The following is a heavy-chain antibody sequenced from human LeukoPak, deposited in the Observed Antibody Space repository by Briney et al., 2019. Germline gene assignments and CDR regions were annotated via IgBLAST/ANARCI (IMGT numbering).Heavy chain of an antibody. Sequence: GGSLRLSCAASGFTFSSYAMGWVRQAPGKGLEWVSTISGSGGSTDYADSVKGRFTISRDNSKNTLYLQMDSLGAEDTAEYYCATMGYDFWSGYWPDYWGQGTLVTVSS. CDR1: GFTFSSYA. D-gene: IGHD3-3*01. J-gene: IGHJ4*02. CDR2: ISGSGGST. CDR3: ATMGYDFWSGYWPDY. V-gene: IGHV3-23*01.